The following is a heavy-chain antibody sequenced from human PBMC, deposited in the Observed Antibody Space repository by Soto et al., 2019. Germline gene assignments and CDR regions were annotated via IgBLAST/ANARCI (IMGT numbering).Heavy chain of an antibody. CDR1: GFTSNYA. CDR3: AAAPQRDYAL. J-gene: IGHJ4*02. D-gene: IGHD4-17*01. V-gene: IGHV3-30-3*01. CDR2: VGYDGSDK. Sequence: QVQLVESGGGVVQPGRSLRLSCAASGFTSNYATHWVRQAPGKGLEWVAVVGYDGSDKYYADSVKGRFTISRDNSKHTVYLQITSLQADDTAVYYCAAAPQRDYALWGQRTLVTVSS.